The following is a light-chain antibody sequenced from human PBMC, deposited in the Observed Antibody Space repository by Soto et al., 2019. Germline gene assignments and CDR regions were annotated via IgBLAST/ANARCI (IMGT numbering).Light chain of an antibody. J-gene: IGKJ1*01. CDR3: QKLNAYPPWT. Sequence: DIQMTQSPSTLSASVGDRVTITCRASQSISSWLAWYQQKPGKAPKGLIYKASTLETGAPSRFSGSGSGTEFTLTISSLQPDDFATYFCQKLNAYPPWTFGQGTKV. CDR1: QSISSW. CDR2: KAS. V-gene: IGKV1-5*03.